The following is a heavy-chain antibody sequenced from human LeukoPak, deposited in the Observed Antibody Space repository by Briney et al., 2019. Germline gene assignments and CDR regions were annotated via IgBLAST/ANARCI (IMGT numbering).Heavy chain of an antibody. D-gene: IGHD3-10*01. CDR1: GGSISSSSYY. V-gene: IGHV4-39*01. CDR3: ARHRAGITMVRGASLFDP. CDR2: IYYSGST. J-gene: IGHJ5*02. Sequence: SETLSLTCTVSGGSISSSSYYWGWIRQPPGKGLEWIGSIYYSGSTYYNPSLKSRVTISVDTSKNQFSPKLSSVTAADTAVYYCARHRAGITMVRGASLFDPWGQGTLVTVSS.